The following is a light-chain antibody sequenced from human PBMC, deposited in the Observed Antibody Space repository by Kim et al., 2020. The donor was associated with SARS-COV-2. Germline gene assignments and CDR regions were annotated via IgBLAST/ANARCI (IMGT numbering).Light chain of an antibody. J-gene: IGLJ2*01. Sequence: SVTPRQTASLTCSGHKLGDKYACWYSQEPSQSPVLFIYQDSKRPSGIPGRFSSSSSGNTATLTISRTQAMDEADYYCQAWDSSNVVFGGGTQLTVL. CDR1: KLGDKY. CDR3: QAWDSSNVV. CDR2: QDS. V-gene: IGLV3-1*01.